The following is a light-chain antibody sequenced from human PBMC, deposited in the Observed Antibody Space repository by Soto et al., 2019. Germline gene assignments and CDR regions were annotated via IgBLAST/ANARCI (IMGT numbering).Light chain of an antibody. V-gene: IGKV1-5*03. CDR2: KAS. CDR3: QQYSTYNPRT. CDR1: QSISIW. J-gene: IGKJ1*01. Sequence: DIQMTQSPSTLSASVGDRVTITCRASQSISIWLAWYQQKPGKATKILIYKASSLESGVPSRFSGSVSGTDFTLTLRSLQPDDFANYYCQQYSTYNPRTFGQGTKVDI.